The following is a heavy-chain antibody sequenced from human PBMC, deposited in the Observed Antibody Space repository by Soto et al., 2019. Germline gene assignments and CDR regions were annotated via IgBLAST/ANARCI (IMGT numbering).Heavy chain of an antibody. CDR3: AKDRVAGVTGVYAMDG. J-gene: IGHJ6*02. Sequence: QVQMVESGGGVVQPGMSLRLSCATSGFIFNNYGMHWVRQAPGRGLEWVAVIWHDEINKFYSDSVMGRFTISRDRSKDTVYLHMDNVRVEDTAVYYCAKDRVAGVTGVYAMDGWGQGTTVVVSS. CDR2: IWHDEINK. CDR1: GFIFNNYG. V-gene: IGHV3-33*03. D-gene: IGHD6-19*01.